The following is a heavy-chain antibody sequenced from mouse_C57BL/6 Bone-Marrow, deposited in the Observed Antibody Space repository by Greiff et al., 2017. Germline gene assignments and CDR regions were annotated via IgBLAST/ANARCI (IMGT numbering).Heavy chain of an antibody. CDR1: GYTFTSYW. V-gene: IGHV1-69*01. CDR2: IDPSDSYT. J-gene: IGHJ1*03. D-gene: IGHD1-1*01. Sequence: QVQLQQPGAELVMPGASVKLSCKASGYTFTSYWMHWVKQRPGQGLEWIGEIDPSDSYTNYNQKFKGKSKLTVDKSSSTAYMQRSSLTSEDSAVYYCAREWLLRSDWYFDVWGTGTTVTVSS. CDR3: AREWLLRSDWYFDV.